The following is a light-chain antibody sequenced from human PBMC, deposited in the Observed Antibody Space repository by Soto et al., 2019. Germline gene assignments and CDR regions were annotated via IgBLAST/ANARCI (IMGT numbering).Light chain of an antibody. CDR2: DVT. CDR3: CSYAGRYTYV. V-gene: IGLV2-11*01. J-gene: IGLJ1*01. Sequence: QSVLTQPRSVSGSHGQSVTISCTGRSSDVGGYNDVSWYQQYPGKAPRLMIYDVTKRPSGVPDRFSGSKSGNTASLTISGLQAEDEADYYCCSYAGRYTYVFGSGTKVTVL. CDR1: SSDVGGYND.